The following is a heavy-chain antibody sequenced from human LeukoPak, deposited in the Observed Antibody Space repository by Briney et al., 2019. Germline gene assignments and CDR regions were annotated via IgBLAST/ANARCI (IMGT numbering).Heavy chain of an antibody. V-gene: IGHV4-59*08. CDR2: IYYSGST. CDR3: ARIPQSAEGYYGMDV. J-gene: IGHJ6*02. Sequence: SETLSLTCTVSRGSISSYYWSRIRQPPGKGLEWIGYIYYSGSTNYNPSLKSRVTISVDTSKNQFSLKLSSVTAADTAVYYCARIPQSAEGYYGMDVWGQGTTVTVSS. CDR1: RGSISSYY.